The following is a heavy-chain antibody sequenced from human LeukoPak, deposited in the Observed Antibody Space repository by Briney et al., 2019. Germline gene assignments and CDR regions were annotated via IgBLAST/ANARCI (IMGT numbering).Heavy chain of an antibody. Sequence: GGSLRLSCAASGFTFSSYEMNWVRQAPGKGLEWVSYISSSGSTIYYAESVKGRFTISRDNAKNSLYLQMNSLRAEDTAVYYCALSDTAMGDYWGQGTLVTVSS. V-gene: IGHV3-48*03. CDR1: GFTFSSYE. CDR2: ISSSGSTI. D-gene: IGHD5-18*01. J-gene: IGHJ4*02. CDR3: ALSDTAMGDY.